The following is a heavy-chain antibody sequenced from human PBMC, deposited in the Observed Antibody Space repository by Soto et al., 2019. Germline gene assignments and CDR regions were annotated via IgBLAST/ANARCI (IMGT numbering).Heavy chain of an antibody. CDR2: IQYHGSKK. Sequence: PGGSRRPSCAAYGFTFSSFGMHCVRQGPGKGLEWVALIQYHGSKKYYADSVKRRFTISRDNSKSRLYLQIHSLITVHTAAYYCARTPSGSYPFCSFGPWGQGTLVPV. CDR3: ARTPSGSYPFCSFGP. J-gene: IGHJ5*02. V-gene: IGHV3-30*03. CDR1: GFTFSSFG. D-gene: IGHD1-26*01.